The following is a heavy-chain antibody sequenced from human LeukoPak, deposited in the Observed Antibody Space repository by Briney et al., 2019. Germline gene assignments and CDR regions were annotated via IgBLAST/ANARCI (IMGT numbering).Heavy chain of an antibody. Sequence: GGSLRLSRAASRFTFKNYAMSWVRKAAGKGLDLVSSISSNGDDTYYAHSRNGRFTISRDNSNNTLFIKMNSLRAEDTAVYYCAESFDGSGYYYVYFDNWGQGTLVTVSS. V-gene: IGHV3-23*01. CDR3: AESFDGSGYYYVYFDN. CDR1: RFTFKNYA. CDR2: ISSNGDDT. J-gene: IGHJ4*02. D-gene: IGHD3-22*01.